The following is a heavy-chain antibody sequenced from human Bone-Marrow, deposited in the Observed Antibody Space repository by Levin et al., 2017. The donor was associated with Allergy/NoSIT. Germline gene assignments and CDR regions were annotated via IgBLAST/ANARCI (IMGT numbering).Heavy chain of an antibody. Sequence: GGSLRLSCAASGFTFSNFAMHWVRQAPGKGLEWVAVISDDGTNKYYADSVKGRFTISRDNPKNTLYLQMNSLRAEDTAVYYCARDRGWSGHDNFIDYWGQGTLVTVSS. V-gene: IGHV3-30-3*01. CDR1: GFTFSNFA. J-gene: IGHJ4*02. D-gene: IGHD5-12*01. CDR2: ISDDGTNK. CDR3: ARDRGWSGHDNFIDY.